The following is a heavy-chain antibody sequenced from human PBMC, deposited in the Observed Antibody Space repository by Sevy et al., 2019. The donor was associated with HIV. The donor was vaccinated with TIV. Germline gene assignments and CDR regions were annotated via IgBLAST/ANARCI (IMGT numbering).Heavy chain of an antibody. CDR1: GFSFSSYG. CDR3: EKEGGGEGGDH. J-gene: IGHJ4*02. V-gene: IGHV3-30*02. Sequence: GGSLRLSCAASGFSFSSYGMHWVRQAPGKGLEWMSYIQYDGSNKDYADSVKGRFTISRDNSKNTLYLQMNSLRVEDTGGLYWEKEGGGEGGDHWGQGTLVTVSS. CDR2: IQYDGSNK. D-gene: IGHD2-21*01.